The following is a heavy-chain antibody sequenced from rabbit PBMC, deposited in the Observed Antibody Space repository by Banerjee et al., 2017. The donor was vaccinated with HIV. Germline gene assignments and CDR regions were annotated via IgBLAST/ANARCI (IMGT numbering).Heavy chain of an antibody. D-gene: IGHD1-1*01. CDR2: ILTASSGST. J-gene: IGHJ4*01. Sequence: CTASGIDFSSYYYMCWVRQAPGKGLEWIGCILTASSGSTYYASWVTGRFTISKTSSTTVTLQMTSLTAADTATYFCARDLTGVIGWNLNLWGPGTLVTVS. CDR1: GIDFSSYYY. CDR3: ARDLTGVIGWNLNL. V-gene: IGHV1S40*01.